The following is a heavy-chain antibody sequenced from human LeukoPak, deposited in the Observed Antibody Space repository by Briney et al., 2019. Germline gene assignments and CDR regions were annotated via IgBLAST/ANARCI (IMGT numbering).Heavy chain of an antibody. J-gene: IGHJ5*02. CDR1: GGSISSYY. D-gene: IGHD2-21*02. CDR2: IHASGST. CDR3: ARVTDPRYNWFDP. V-gene: IGHV4-4*07. Sequence: SETLSLTCTVSGGSISSYYWTWIRQPAGKGPEWIGRIHASGSTNYNPSLKSRVNMSEDTSKNQFSLKLNSVTAADTAVYYCARVTDPRYNWFDPWGQGTLVTVSS.